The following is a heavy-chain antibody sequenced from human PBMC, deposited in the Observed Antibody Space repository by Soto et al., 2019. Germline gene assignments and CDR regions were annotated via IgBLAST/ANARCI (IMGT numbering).Heavy chain of an antibody. V-gene: IGHV1-69*01. CDR2: IIPRFGTT. J-gene: IGHJ4*02. Sequence: QVQVVQSGAEVKKPGSSVRVSCKASGDSFTKYTVNWVRQAPRQGLEWMGGIIPRFGTTNYAPTLQDRVTITADASMNTVYMELSSLRSDETALYYCARGRGLYNSGRSQLDSWGQGTLVTVSS. CDR3: ARGRGLYNSGRSQLDS. CDR1: GDSFTKYT. D-gene: IGHD1-1*01.